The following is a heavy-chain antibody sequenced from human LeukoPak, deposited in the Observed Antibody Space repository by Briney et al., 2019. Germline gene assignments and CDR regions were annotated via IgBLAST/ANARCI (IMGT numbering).Heavy chain of an antibody. V-gene: IGHV1-46*01. CDR3: ARDLVTTVTTLDY. CDR2: INPGGGNT. CDR1: GYTFSSYY. D-gene: IGHD4-17*01. J-gene: IGHJ4*02. Sequence: ASVKVSCKASGYTFSSYYIHWLRQAPGQGLEWMGIINPGGGNTDYAQKFQGRVTMTRDASTSTVYMELSSLRFEDTAVYYCARDLVTTVTTLDYWGQGTLVTVSS.